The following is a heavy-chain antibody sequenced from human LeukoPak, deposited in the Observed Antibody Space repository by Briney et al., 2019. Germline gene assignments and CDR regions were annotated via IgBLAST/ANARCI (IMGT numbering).Heavy chain of an antibody. CDR3: ARTLSRYCSGGSCQQYNWFDH. D-gene: IGHD2-15*01. J-gene: IGHJ5*02. CDR2: IIPIFGTA. CDR1: GGTFSSYA. Sequence: GSSVKVSCKASGGTFSSYAISWVRQAPGQGLEWMGGIIPIFGTANYAQKFQGRVTITTDESTSTAYMELSSLRSEDTAVYYCARTLSRYCSGGSCQQYNWFDHWGQGTLVTVSS. V-gene: IGHV1-69*05.